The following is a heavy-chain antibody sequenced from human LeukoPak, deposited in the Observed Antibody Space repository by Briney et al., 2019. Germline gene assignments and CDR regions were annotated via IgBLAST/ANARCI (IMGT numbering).Heavy chain of an antibody. CDR3: ARTWIVVVMGAFDI. CDR2: IYTSGST. V-gene: IGHV4-61*02. J-gene: IGHJ3*02. CDR1: GGSISSGSYY. D-gene: IGHD3-22*01. Sequence: SETLSLTCTVSGGSISSGSYYWSWIRQPAGKGLEWIGRIYTSGSTNYNPSLKSRVTISVDTSKNQFSLKLSSVTAADTAEYYCARTWIVVVMGAFDIWGQGTMVTVSS.